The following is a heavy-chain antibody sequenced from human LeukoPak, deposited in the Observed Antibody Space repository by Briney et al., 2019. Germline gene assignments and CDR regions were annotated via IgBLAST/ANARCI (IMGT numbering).Heavy chain of an antibody. CDR3: ARGVVYPTWSGPHWSDY. J-gene: IGHJ4*02. D-gene: IGHD3-3*01. V-gene: IGHV3-7*01. CDR1: GFTFSSYW. CDR2: IKQDASQE. Sequence: GGSLRLSCAASGFTFSSYWVSWVRQAPGKGPEWVAHIKQDASQEDHVDSVKGRFTISRDNARNSLYLQMNSLRAEDTAVYYCARGVVYPTWSGPHWSDYWGQGTLVTVSS.